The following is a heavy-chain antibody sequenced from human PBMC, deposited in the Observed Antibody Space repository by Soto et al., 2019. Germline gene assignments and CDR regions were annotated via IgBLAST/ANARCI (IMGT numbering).Heavy chain of an antibody. Sequence: GGSLRLSCAASGFTFSSYWMSWVRQAPGKGLEWVANIKQDGSEKYYVDSVKGRFTISRDNAKNSLYLQMNSLRAEDTAVYYCARYGIVATTKDAFDIWGQGTMVTVSS. J-gene: IGHJ3*02. CDR2: IKQDGSEK. CDR1: GFTFSSYW. D-gene: IGHD5-12*01. V-gene: IGHV3-7*01. CDR3: ARYGIVATTKDAFDI.